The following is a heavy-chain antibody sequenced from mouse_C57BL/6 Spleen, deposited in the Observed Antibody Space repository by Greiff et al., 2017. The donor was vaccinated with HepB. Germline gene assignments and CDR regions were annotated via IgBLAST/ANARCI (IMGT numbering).Heavy chain of an antibody. V-gene: IGHV1-80*01. J-gene: IGHJ1*03. D-gene: IGHD2-1*01. CDR3: ARLDGNYTFYWYFDV. CDR2: FYPGDGDT. Sequence: QVQLKESGAELVKPGASVKISCKASGYAFSSYWMNWVKQRPGKGLEWIGQFYPGDGDTNYNGKFKGKATLTADKSSSTAYMQLSSLTSEDSAVYFCARLDGNYTFYWYFDVWGTGTTVTVSS. CDR1: GYAFSSYW.